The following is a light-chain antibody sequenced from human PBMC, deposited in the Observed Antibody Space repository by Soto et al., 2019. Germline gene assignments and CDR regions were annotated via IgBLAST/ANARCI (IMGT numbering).Light chain of an antibody. J-gene: IGLJ1*01. Sequence: QPVLTQPPSASGTPGQRVTISCSGSSSNIGSNYVYWYQQLPGTAPKLLIYSNNQRPSGVPDRFSGSKSGTSASLAISGLRSEDEADYYCAAWDDSLRVFGTGTKLTVL. CDR3: AAWDDSLRV. V-gene: IGLV1-47*02. CDR1: SSNIGSNY. CDR2: SNN.